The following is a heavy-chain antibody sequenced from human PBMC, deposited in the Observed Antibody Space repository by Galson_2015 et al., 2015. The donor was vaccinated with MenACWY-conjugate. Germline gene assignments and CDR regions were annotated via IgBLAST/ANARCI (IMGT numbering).Heavy chain of an antibody. Sequence: QSGAEVTKPGESLKISCKASGYIFTPYWIAWVRQMPGKGLEWMGLISPGDSNTRYSPSFQGQVTISADKSISTAYLQWSSLKASDTAMYYCARHPPGGRGMDVWGQGTTVTVSS. CDR3: ARHPPGGRGMDV. CDR2: ISPGDSNT. D-gene: IGHD1-26*01. V-gene: IGHV5-51*01. J-gene: IGHJ6*02. CDR1: GYIFTPYW.